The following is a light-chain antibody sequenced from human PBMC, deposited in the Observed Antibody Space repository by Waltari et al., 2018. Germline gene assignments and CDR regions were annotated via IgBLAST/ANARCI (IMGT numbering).Light chain of an antibody. CDR2: GAS. J-gene: IGKJ1*01. Sequence: EIVMTQSPATLSVSPGERATLSCRASQSVSSNLVWYHQKPGQAPRLLIYGASTRATGIPARFSGSGSGTEFTLTISSLQSEDFAVYYCQQYNNWPLTFGQGTKVEIK. CDR1: QSVSSN. CDR3: QQYNNWPLT. V-gene: IGKV3-15*01.